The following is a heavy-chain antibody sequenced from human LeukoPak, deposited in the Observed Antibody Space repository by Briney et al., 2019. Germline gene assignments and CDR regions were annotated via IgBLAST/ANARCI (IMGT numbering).Heavy chain of an antibody. CDR1: GFTFSSYS. V-gene: IGHV3-21*01. Sequence: GGSLRLSCAASGFTFSSYSMNWVRQAPGKGLEWVSSISSSSSYIYYADSVKGRFTISRDNAKNSLYLQMNSLRAEDTAVYYCAKEGYSSGWYWYYFDYWGQGTLVTVSS. CDR2: ISSSSSYI. J-gene: IGHJ4*02. D-gene: IGHD6-19*01. CDR3: AKEGYSSGWYWYYFDY.